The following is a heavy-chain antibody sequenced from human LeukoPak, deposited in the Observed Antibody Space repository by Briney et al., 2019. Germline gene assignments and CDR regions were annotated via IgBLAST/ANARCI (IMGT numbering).Heavy chain of an antibody. D-gene: IGHD6-13*01. J-gene: IGHJ4*02. Sequence: SETLSLTRTVSGGSISSGDYYWSWIRQPPGKGLEWIGYIYYSGSTYYNPSLKSRVTISVDTSKNQFSLKLSSVTAADTAVYYCARVTGYSSSWYSVDYWGQGTLVTVSS. CDR1: GGSISSGDYY. CDR3: ARVTGYSSSWYSVDY. CDR2: IYYSGST. V-gene: IGHV4-30-4*08.